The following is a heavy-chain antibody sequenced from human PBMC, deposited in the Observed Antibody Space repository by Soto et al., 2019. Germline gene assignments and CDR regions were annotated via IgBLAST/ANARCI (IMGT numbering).Heavy chain of an antibody. CDR2: IYYSGST. J-gene: IGHJ6*03. V-gene: IGHV4-59*12. Sequence: SETLSLTCTVSGGSISSYYWSWIRQPPGKGLEWIGYIYYSGSTNYNPSLKSRVTISVDTSKNQFSLKLSSVTAADTAVYYCARGLSGYVYYYYMDVWGKGTTVTVSS. D-gene: IGHD6-25*01. CDR1: GGSISSYY. CDR3: ARGLSGYVYYYYMDV.